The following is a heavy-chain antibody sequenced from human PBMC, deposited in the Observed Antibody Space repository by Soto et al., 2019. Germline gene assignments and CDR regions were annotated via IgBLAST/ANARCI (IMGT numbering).Heavy chain of an antibody. CDR2: IWYDGSNK. CDR3: ASGAFGVVPQLKDV. J-gene: IGHJ6*02. V-gene: IGHV3-33*01. CDR1: GFTFSSYG. D-gene: IGHD3-3*01. Sequence: GGSLRLSCAASGFTFSSYGMHWVRQAPGKGLEWVAVIWYDGSNKYYADSVKGRFTISRDNSKNTLYLQMNSLRAEDTAVYYCASGAFGVVPQLKDVWGQGTTVTVSS.